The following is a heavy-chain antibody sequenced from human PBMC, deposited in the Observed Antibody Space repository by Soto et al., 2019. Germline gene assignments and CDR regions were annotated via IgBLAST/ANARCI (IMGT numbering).Heavy chain of an antibody. CDR3: TKDTYSDYNLGPHFHCGMDV. V-gene: IGHV3-23*01. CDR2: ISGGGENT. Sequence: EVQLLESGGGLVQPGGSLRLSCVASGFPFSVYARSWVRQAPGKGLEWVAGISGGGENTYYAESVRGRFTISRDKSKNSLFLQINTLGVEDTARYYCTKDTYSDYNLGPHFHCGMDVWGQGTTVTVSS. J-gene: IGHJ6*02. CDR1: GFPFSVYA. D-gene: IGHD5-12*01.